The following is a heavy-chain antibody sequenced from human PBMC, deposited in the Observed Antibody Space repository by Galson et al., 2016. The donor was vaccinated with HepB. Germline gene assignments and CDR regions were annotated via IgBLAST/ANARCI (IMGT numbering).Heavy chain of an antibody. Sequence: PALVKPTQTLTLTCTFSGFSLSATGMCVSWIRQPPGKALEWLALIDWDDDKYYSTSLKSRLTISKDTSKNQVVLTMTNVDPVDTATYYCARRKGMVRGVWDAFDIWGQGTMVTVSS. CDR1: GFSLSATGMC. CDR2: IDWDDDK. V-gene: IGHV2-70*01. CDR3: ARRKGMVRGVWDAFDI. J-gene: IGHJ3*02. D-gene: IGHD3-10*01.